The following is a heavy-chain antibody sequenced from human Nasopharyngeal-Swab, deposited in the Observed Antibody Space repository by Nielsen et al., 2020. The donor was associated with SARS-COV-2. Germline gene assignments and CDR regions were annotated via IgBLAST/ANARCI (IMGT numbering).Heavy chain of an antibody. Sequence: GESLKISCAASGFTFSSYAMSWVRQAPGKGLEWVSSISGSGGSTYYAHSVKGRFTISRDNSKNTLFLQMNSLRAEDTAVYYCAKDAPASYYDFWSGYPIAFDIWGQGTMVTVSS. CDR3: AKDAPASYYDFWSGYPIAFDI. CDR1: GFTFSSYA. CDR2: ISGSGGST. D-gene: IGHD3-3*01. V-gene: IGHV3-23*01. J-gene: IGHJ3*02.